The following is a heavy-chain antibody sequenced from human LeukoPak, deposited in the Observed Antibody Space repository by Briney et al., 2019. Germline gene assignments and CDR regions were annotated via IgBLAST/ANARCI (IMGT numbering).Heavy chain of an antibody. Sequence: PGGSLRLSCAASGFTFSTYAMSWVRQAPGKGLEWVSGISAGGGTTWYADSVKGRFTISRDNAKNTLYLQMNSLRADDTAVYYCATDLTGPEDYWGQGTLVTVSS. CDR1: GFTFSTYA. J-gene: IGHJ4*02. CDR3: ATDLTGPEDY. CDR2: ISAGGGTT. V-gene: IGHV3-23*01.